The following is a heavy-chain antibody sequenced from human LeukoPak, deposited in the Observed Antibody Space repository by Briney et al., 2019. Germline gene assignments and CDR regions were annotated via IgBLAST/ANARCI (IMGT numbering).Heavy chain of an antibody. CDR1: GYSISSGYY. V-gene: IGHV4-38-2*02. J-gene: IGHJ3*02. CDR2: IYHSGST. Sequence: PSETLSLTCTVSGYSISSGYYWGWIRQPPGKGLEWIGSIYHSGSTYYNPSLKSRVTISVDTSKNQFSLKLSSVTAADTAVYYCASPTPKDITMVRGVIGDAFDIWGQGTMVTVSS. D-gene: IGHD3-10*01. CDR3: ASPTPKDITMVRGVIGDAFDI.